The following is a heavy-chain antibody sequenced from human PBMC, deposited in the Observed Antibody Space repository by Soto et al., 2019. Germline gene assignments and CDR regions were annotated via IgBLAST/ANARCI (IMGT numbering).Heavy chain of an antibody. CDR2: FDPEDGET. D-gene: IGHD6-19*01. Sequence: ASVKVSCKVSGYTLTELSMHWVRQAPGKGLEWMGGFDPEDGETIYAQKFQGRVTMTEDTSTDTVYMELSSLRSEDTAVYYCATDHSVSSGWPFDYWGQGTLVTVSS. CDR1: GYTLTELS. V-gene: IGHV1-24*01. CDR3: ATDHSVSSGWPFDY. J-gene: IGHJ4*02.